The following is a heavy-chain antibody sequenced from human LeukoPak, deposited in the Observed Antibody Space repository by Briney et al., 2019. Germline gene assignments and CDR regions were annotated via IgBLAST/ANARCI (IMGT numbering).Heavy chain of an antibody. V-gene: IGHV3-33*08. CDR3: ARDEVGVADYNWFDP. Sequence: GGSLRLSCAASGFTFSSYAMSWVRQAPGKGLEWVAVIWYDGSNKYYADSVKGRFTISRDNSKNTLYLQMNSLRAEDTAVYYCARDEVGVADYNWFDPWGQGTLVTVSS. CDR1: GFTFSSYA. D-gene: IGHD6-19*01. J-gene: IGHJ5*02. CDR2: IWYDGSNK.